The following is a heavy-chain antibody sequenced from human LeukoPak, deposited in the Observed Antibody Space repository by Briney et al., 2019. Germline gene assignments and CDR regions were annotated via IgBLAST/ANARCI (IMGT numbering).Heavy chain of an antibody. D-gene: IGHD1-7*01. V-gene: IGHV3-53*01. J-gene: IGHJ6*02. CDR1: GVTVSSNY. CDR2: IYSGGST. Sequence: GGSLRLSCAASGVTVSSNYMSWVRQAPGKGLEWVSVIYSGGSTDYADSVKGRFTISRDNSKNTLYLQMNSLRAEDTAVYYCASLNYVFYYYGMDVWGQGTTVTVSS. CDR3: ASLNYVFYYYGMDV.